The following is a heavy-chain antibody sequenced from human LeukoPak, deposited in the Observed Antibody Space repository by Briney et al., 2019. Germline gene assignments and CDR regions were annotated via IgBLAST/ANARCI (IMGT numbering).Heavy chain of an antibody. Sequence: PGRSLRLSCAASGFTFDDYAMHWVRQAPGKGLEWVSGISWNSGSIGYADSVKGRFTISRDNAKNSLYLQMNSLRAEDTAVYYCARDHRVLAYYDSSLGSRSDIWGQGTMVTVSS. D-gene: IGHD3-22*01. J-gene: IGHJ3*02. CDR2: ISWNSGSI. CDR3: ARDHRVLAYYDSSLGSRSDI. V-gene: IGHV3-9*01. CDR1: GFTFDDYA.